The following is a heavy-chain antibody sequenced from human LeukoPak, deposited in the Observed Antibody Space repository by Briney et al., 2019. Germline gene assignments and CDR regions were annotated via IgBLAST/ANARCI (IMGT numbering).Heavy chain of an antibody. V-gene: IGHV3-23*01. CDR3: AKGGPISANYYTCDY. Sequence: PGGSLRLSCAASGFTFSSYAMSWVRQAPGKGLEWVSGISGSGGSTFYADSVKGRFTISRDNSKNTLYLQMNSLRAEDTAVYYCAKGGPISANYYTCDYWGQGTLVTVSS. CDR1: GFTFSSYA. CDR2: ISGSGGST. J-gene: IGHJ4*02. D-gene: IGHD3-10*01.